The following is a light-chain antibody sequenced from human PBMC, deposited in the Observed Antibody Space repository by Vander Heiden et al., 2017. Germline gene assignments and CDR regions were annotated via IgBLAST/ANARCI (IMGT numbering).Light chain of an antibody. V-gene: IGKV1-5*03. CDR3: QHYGAFSFT. Sequence: DIQMTQSPSTLSASAGDTVAIPCRASQSISGSLAWYQQKPGKAPNLLIYKVPVLHIGVPSRFSGSESGTVFTLTISSLHPDDFATYYCQHYGAFSFTFGQGTRLE. CDR2: KVP. J-gene: IGKJ2*01. CDR1: QSISGS.